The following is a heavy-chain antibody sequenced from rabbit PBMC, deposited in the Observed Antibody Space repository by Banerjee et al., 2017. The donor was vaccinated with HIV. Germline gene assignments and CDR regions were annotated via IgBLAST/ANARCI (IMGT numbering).Heavy chain of an antibody. CDR1: GFSFSSSHY. CDR3: ARSRYSGYPGYGYASFYGMDL. CDR2: IAVGSPDST. J-gene: IGHJ6*01. D-gene: IGHD6-1*01. V-gene: IGHV1S45*01. Sequence: QEQLVESGGGLVQPEGSLTLTCTASGFSFSSSHYMCWVRQAPGKGLEWIGCIAVGSPDSTYYASWAKGRFTISETSSTTVTLQMTSLTVADTATYFCARSRYSGYPGYGYASFYGMDLWGQGTLVTVS.